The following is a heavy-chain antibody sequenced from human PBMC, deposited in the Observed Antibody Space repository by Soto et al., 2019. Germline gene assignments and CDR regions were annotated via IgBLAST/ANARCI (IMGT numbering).Heavy chain of an antibody. CDR2: ISSYGADT. V-gene: IGHV3-64D*06. Sequence: EVQLVESGGTLVQPGGSLRLSCSASGFTFNSYAMHWVRQAPGQGLEFVSAISSYGADTYYADSVKGRFAISRDNSKNTLYLQMSSLRAEDTALYYCVKEGYMRSDWYGQFDYWGQGALVTVSS. CDR1: GFTFNSYA. J-gene: IGHJ4*02. D-gene: IGHD6-19*01. CDR3: VKEGYMRSDWYGQFDY.